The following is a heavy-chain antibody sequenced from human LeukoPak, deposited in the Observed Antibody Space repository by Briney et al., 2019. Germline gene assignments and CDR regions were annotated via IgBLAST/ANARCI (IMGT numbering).Heavy chain of an antibody. Sequence: SGPTLVKPTQTLTLTCTFSGFSLSTSGVGVGWIRQPPGKALEWLELFYWDDDKRYSPSLKSRLTITKDTSKNQVVLTMTDMDPADTATYYCARIIVPQYYFDYWGQGTLVTVSS. CDR1: GFSLSTSGVG. CDR2: FYWDDDK. J-gene: IGHJ4*02. CDR3: ARIIVPQYYFDY. D-gene: IGHD2/OR15-2a*01. V-gene: IGHV2-5*02.